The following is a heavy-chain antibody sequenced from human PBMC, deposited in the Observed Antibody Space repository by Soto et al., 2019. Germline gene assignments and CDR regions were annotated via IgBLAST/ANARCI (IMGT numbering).Heavy chain of an antibody. CDR2: ISGSGGST. CDR1: GFTFSSYA. Sequence: GGSLRLSCAASGFTFSSYAMSWVRQAPGKGLEWVSAISGSGGSTYYADSVKGRFTISRDKSKNTLYLQMNSLRAEDTAVYYCAKDSSGPSGTFDYWGQGTLVTVSS. CDR3: AKDSSGPSGTFDY. V-gene: IGHV3-23*01. D-gene: IGHD6-19*01. J-gene: IGHJ4*02.